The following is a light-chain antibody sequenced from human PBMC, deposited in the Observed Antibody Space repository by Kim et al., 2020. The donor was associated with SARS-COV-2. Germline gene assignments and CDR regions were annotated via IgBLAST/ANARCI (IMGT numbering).Light chain of an antibody. CDR3: QQYDNHPPA. V-gene: IGKV1-33*01. CDR1: QNISNY. CDR2: DAS. J-gene: IGKJ5*01. Sequence: SVGDRVTITCQASQNISNYLNWYQQKPGKAPKLLIYDASNLETGVPSRFSGSGSGTDFTFTISSLQPEDIATYYCQQYDNHPPAFGQGTRLEIK.